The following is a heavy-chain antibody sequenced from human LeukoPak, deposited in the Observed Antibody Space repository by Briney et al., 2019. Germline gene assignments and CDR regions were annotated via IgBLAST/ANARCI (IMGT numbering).Heavy chain of an antibody. Sequence: GGPLRLSCAASGFTFSSYAMSWVRQAPGKGLEWVSAISGSGGSTYYAPSETGRFTSTRDNSTNTLYLQMISLVTEDTAVDYCAKDSGEGYSSLDAFDNWGQGTMVTVSS. D-gene: IGHD5-18*01. CDR3: AKDSGEGYSSLDAFDN. J-gene: IGHJ3*02. CDR2: ISGSGGST. CDR1: GFTFSSYA. V-gene: IGHV3-23*01.